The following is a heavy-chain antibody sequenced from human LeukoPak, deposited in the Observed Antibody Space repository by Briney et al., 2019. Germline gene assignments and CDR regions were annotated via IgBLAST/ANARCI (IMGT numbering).Heavy chain of an antibody. CDR2: IKQDGSEK. J-gene: IGHJ5*02. V-gene: IGHV3-7*02. CDR3: ARVGGSYFDQAGWFDP. CDR1: GFTFSSYW. Sequence: GGSLRLSCAASGFTFSSYWMSWVRQAPGKGLEWVANIKQDGSEKYYVDSVKGRFTISRDNAKNSLYLQMNSLRAEDTAVYYCARVGGSYFDQAGWFDPWGQGTLVTVSS. D-gene: IGHD3-10*01.